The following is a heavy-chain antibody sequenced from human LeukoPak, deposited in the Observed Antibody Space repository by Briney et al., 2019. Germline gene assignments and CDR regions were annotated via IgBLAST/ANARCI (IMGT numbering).Heavy chain of an antibody. CDR1: GFSLRSSE. D-gene: IGHD3-16*02. Sequence: TGGSLRLSCAASGFSLRSSEMNWVRQAPGKGPEWVAHINSADNVEYYTDSVRGRFTMSRDNAKDLLYLQMNSLRVEDTAVYYCARDTVNGPFVISLDLWGQGVLVTVSS. CDR3: ARDTVNGPFVISLDL. CDR2: INSADNVE. J-gene: IGHJ5*02. V-gene: IGHV3-48*03.